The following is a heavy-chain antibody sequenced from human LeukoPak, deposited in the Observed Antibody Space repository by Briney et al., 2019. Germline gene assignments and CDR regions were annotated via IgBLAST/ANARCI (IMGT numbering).Heavy chain of an antibody. CDR1: GGSISSGGYY. CDR3: ARGRYDTAMVFYFDY. CDR2: IYYSGST. Sequence: SETLSLTCTVSGGSISSGGYYWSWIRQHPGKGLEWIGYIYYSGSTYYNPSLKSRVTISVDTSKNQFSLKLSSVTAADTAVYYCARGRYDTAMVFYFDYWGQGTLVTVPS. V-gene: IGHV4-31*03. J-gene: IGHJ4*02. D-gene: IGHD5-18*01.